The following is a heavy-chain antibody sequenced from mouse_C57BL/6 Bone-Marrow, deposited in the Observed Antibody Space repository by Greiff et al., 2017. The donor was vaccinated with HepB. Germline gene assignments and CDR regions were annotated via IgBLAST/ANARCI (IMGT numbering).Heavy chain of an antibody. CDR2: IYPGSGNT. D-gene: IGHD2-1*01. J-gene: IGHJ2*01. CDR3: ARGYYGNYLFDD. CDR1: GYTFTDYY. Sequence: VQLQQSGAELVRPGASVKLSCKASGYTFTDYYINWVKQRPGQGLEWIARIYPGSGNTYYNEKFKGKATLTAEKSSSTAYMQLSSLTSEDSAVYFCARGYYGNYLFDDWGQGTTLTVSS. V-gene: IGHV1-76*01.